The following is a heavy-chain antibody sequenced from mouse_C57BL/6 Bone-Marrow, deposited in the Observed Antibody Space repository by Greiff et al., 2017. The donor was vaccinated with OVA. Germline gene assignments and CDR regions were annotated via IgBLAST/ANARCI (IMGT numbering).Heavy chain of an antibody. CDR1: GYTFTSYW. J-gene: IGHJ2*01. V-gene: IGHV1-55*01. CDR2: IYPGSGST. Sequence: QVQLQQPGAELVKPGASVKMSCKASGYTFTSYWITWVKQRPGQGLEWIGDIYPGSGSTNYNEKFKSKATLTVDTSSSTAYMQLSSLTSEDSAVYYCARKGYYSPYFDYWGQGTTLSVSS. D-gene: IGHD2-12*01. CDR3: ARKGYYSPYFDY.